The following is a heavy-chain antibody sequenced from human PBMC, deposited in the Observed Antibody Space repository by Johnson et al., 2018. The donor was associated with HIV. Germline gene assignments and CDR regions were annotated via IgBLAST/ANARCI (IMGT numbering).Heavy chain of an antibody. CDR1: GFTFSHAW. J-gene: IGHJ3*02. V-gene: IGHV3-30*03. CDR3: ARDAAKLEEDDAFDI. Sequence: QVQLVESGGGLVKPGGSLRLSCAASGFTFSHAWMTWVRQAPGKGLEWVAVISYDGSNKYDADSVKGRFTISRDNSKNTLYLQMNSLRVEDTAVYYCARDAAKLEEDDAFDIWGQGTMVIVSS. D-gene: IGHD1-1*01. CDR2: ISYDGSNK.